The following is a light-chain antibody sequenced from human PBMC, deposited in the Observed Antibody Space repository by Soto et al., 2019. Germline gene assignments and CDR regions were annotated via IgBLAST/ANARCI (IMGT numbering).Light chain of an antibody. CDR2: HAS. V-gene: IGKV3-15*01. Sequence: EIVMTQSPATLSVSPGERATLSCRASESVSNNLAWYQQKPGQAPRLLIYHASTRATGIPARFSGSGSGTELTLTITSLQPEDSAAYYCQQYNKWPLTCGGGTRVEIK. J-gene: IGKJ4*01. CDR3: QQYNKWPLT. CDR1: ESVSNN.